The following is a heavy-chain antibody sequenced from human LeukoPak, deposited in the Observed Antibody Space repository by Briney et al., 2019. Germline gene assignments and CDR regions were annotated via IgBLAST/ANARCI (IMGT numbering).Heavy chain of an antibody. D-gene: IGHD5-24*01. J-gene: IGHJ4*02. CDR3: AKDDAWLQYGN. CDR2: ISPNGVIT. Sequence: GGTLRLSCAASGFTFSSHGMNWVRQAPGKGLEWVSGISPNGVITYYADSVKGRFTISRHNSKGTVYLQMNSLRPEDTAVYYCAKDDAWLQYGNWGRGTLVTVSS. CDR1: GFTFSSHG. V-gene: IGHV3-23*01.